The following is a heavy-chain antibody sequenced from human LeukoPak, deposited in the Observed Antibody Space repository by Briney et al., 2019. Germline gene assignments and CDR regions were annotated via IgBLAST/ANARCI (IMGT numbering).Heavy chain of an antibody. CDR2: ISYDGSNK. CDR3: ARDSVRYDFWSGYYMNY. V-gene: IGHV3-30-3*01. D-gene: IGHD3-3*01. J-gene: IGHJ4*02. Sequence: GGSLRLSCAASGFTFSSYAMHWVRQAPGKGLEWVAVISYDGSNKYYADSVKGRFTISRDNSKNTLYLQMNSLRAEDTAVYYCARDSVRYDFWSGYYMNYWGQGSLVTVSS. CDR1: GFTFSSYA.